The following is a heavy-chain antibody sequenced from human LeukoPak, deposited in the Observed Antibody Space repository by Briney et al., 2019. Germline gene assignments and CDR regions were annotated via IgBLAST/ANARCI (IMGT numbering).Heavy chain of an antibody. CDR2: IYHSGST. Sequence: PSETLSLTCTVSGYSISSGYYWGWIRQPPGKGLEWIGSIYHSGSTYYNPSLKSRVTISVDKSKNQFSLKLSSVTAADTAVYYCARWGYYYDGSGLDYWGQGTLVTVSS. V-gene: IGHV4-38-2*02. CDR3: ARWGYYYDGSGLDY. J-gene: IGHJ4*02. D-gene: IGHD3-22*01. CDR1: GYSISSGYY.